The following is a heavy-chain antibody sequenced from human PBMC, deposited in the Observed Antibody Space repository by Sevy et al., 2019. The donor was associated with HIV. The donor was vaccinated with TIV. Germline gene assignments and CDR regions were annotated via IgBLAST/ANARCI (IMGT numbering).Heavy chain of an antibody. J-gene: IGHJ3*02. V-gene: IGHV1-2*02. CDR2: INPNTSAT. D-gene: IGHD3-3*02. CDR3: TRDRQHSRDI. Sequence: ASVNVSCKASGYTFTGYYMHWVRQAPGQGLEWMGWINPNTSATNYAQTFRGRVTMTRDTSISTAYMELSSLRSDDTAVYYCTRDRQHSRDIWGHGTMVTVSS. CDR1: GYTFTGYY.